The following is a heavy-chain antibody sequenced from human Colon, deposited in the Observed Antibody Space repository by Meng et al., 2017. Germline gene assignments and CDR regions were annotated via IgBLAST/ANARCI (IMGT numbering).Heavy chain of an antibody. Sequence: SLMTSRAAPAFPFSTYEFIWVRQAPGKGLEWVSAISGSGGTTYYTGSVKGRFTISRDNSKNTLCLQVNSLRAEDTAVYYCAKGRIADTSYDAFDIWGQETMVTVSS. D-gene: IGHD5-18*01. CDR3: AKGRIADTSYDAFDI. CDR1: AFPFSTYE. V-gene: IGHV3-23*01. J-gene: IGHJ3*02. CDR2: ISGSGGTT.